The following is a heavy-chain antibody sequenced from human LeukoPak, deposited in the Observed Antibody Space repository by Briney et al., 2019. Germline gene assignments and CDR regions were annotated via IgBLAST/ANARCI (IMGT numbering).Heavy chain of an antibody. CDR3: ARRPKSGYSGYESDY. Sequence: GESLKISCKASGYSFTTYWIGWVRQMPGKGLEWMGIIYPADSTAHYSPSFQGQVTISVDKSINTAYLQWSRLKASDAAMYYCARRPKSGYSGYESDYWGQGTLVTVSS. CDR1: GYSFTTYW. D-gene: IGHD5-12*01. CDR2: IYPADSTA. J-gene: IGHJ4*02. V-gene: IGHV5-51*01.